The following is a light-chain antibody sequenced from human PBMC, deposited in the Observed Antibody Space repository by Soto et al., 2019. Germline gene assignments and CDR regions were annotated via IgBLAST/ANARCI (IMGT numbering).Light chain of an antibody. CDR1: QSVSSSY. CDR2: GAS. Sequence: ENVLTQSPGTLSLSPGERATLSCRASQSVSSSYLTWYQQKPGQAPRLLIYGASSRATDIPDRFSGSGSGTDFTRPISRLEPEDFAVYYCQQYDSSPVTFGQGTKLEIK. CDR3: QQYDSSPVT. V-gene: IGKV3-20*01. J-gene: IGKJ2*01.